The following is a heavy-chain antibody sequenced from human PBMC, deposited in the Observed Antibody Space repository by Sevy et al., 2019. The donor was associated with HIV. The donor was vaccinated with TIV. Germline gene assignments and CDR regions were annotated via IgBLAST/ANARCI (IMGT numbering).Heavy chain of an antibody. Sequence: ASVKVSCKASGGTFSSYAISWVRQAPGQGLEWMGRIIPIFGTANYAQKFQGRVTITADESTSTAYMELSSLRSEDTAVYYCASRRLCSGGSCYSGYFDYWGQGTLVTVSS. CDR1: GGTFSSYA. CDR3: ASRRLCSGGSCYSGYFDY. J-gene: IGHJ4*02. CDR2: IIPIFGTA. V-gene: IGHV1-69*13. D-gene: IGHD2-15*01.